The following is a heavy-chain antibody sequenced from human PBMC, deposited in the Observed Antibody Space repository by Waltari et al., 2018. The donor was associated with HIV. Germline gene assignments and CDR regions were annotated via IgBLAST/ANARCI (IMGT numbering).Heavy chain of an antibody. J-gene: IGHJ3*02. D-gene: IGHD3-10*01. Sequence: VQLVESGGGLVQLGGSLSRSCAASGFTFSRGEMNVVRQAPGKGLEWVSYISRSGSTIHYADSVKGRFTISRDNAKNSLYLRMNSLRAEDTAVYYCARAHITMIRGGNAFDIWGQGTMVTVSS. CDR3: ARAHITMIRGGNAFDI. V-gene: IGHV3-48*03. CDR1: GFTFSRGE. CDR2: ISRSGSTI.